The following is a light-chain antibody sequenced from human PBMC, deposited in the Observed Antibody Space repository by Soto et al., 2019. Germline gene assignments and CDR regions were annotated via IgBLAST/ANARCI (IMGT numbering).Light chain of an antibody. CDR1: QSINNW. J-gene: IGKJ1*01. V-gene: IGKV1-5*01. CDR2: DAS. Sequence: DIQMTQSPSTLPASVGDRLTITCRASQSINNWIAWFQQKPGKAPKFLIYDASTLESGVPSRFSGSGFGTEFSLTISSLQPDDFGSYYCQHMRTFGQGTKVDI. CDR3: QHMRT.